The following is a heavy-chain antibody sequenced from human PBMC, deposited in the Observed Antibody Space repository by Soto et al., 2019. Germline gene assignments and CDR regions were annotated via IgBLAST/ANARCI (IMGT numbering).Heavy chain of an antibody. CDR1: GGSLSGYY. V-gene: IGHV4-34*01. CDR3: ARGQEGVVATH. J-gene: IGHJ4*02. CDR2: VKDGGHT. D-gene: IGHD5-12*01. Sequence: QVQLQQWGAGLLKPSETLSLNCAVTGGSLSGYYWSWIRQPPGKGLEWIGEVKDGGHTNYSPSLRGRVTISSCASHNRCSRWLNAVTAADTGVYYCARGQEGVVATHWDQGSLVTVSS.